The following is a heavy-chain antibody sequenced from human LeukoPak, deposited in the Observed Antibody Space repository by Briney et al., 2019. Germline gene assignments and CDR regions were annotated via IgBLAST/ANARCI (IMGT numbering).Heavy chain of an antibody. J-gene: IGHJ2*01. V-gene: IGHV4-59*01. D-gene: IGHD3-10*01. CDR1: GGSISSYY. CDR3: ARTGLSSARYFDL. CDR2: IYYSGST. Sequence: PSETLSLTCTVSGGSISSYYWSWIRQPPGKGLEWIGYIYYSGSTNYNPSLKSRVTISVDTSKNQFSLKLSSVTAADTAVYYCARTGLSSARYFDLWGRGTLVTVSS.